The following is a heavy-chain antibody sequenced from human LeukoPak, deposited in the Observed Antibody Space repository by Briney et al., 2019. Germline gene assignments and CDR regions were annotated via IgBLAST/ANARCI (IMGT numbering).Heavy chain of an antibody. D-gene: IGHD5-18*01. CDR3: AKEATRGYSYGYRGLFDYLHY. J-gene: IGHJ4*02. CDR1: GGTFSSYA. V-gene: IGHV1-69*13. CDR2: IIPIFGTA. Sequence: VASVKVSCKASGGTFSSYAISWVRQAPGQGLEWMGGIIPIFGTANYAQKFQGRVTITADESTSTAYMELSSLRSEDTAVYYCAKEATRGYSYGYRGLFDYLHYWGQGTLVTVSS.